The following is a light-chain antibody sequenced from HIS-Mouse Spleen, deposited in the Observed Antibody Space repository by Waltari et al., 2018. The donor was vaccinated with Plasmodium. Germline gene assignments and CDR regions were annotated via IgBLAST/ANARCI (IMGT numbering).Light chain of an antibody. CDR2: EDS. CDR1: ALPKKY. CDR3: YSTDSSGNHRV. Sequence: SYELTQPPSVSVSPGQTARITCSGDALPKKYAYWYQQKSGQAPVLVIYEDSKRPSGIPVRFSGSSSGTMATLTISRAQVEDEADYYCYSTDSSGNHRVFGGGTKLTVL. V-gene: IGLV3-10*01. J-gene: IGLJ3*02.